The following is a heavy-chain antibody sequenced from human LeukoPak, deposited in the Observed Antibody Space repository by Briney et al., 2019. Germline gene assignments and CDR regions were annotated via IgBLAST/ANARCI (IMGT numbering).Heavy chain of an antibody. CDR1: GVYFSSSG. CDR2: IKQDGTEK. J-gene: IGHJ4*02. CDR3: ARETTERTVNC. Sequence: ETLSLTCSVSGVYFSSSGCYWGWIRQPPGKGLEWVANIKQDGTEKDYVDSVKGRFTISRDNDENSLYLQMNSLRVEDTAVYFCARETTERTVNCWGQGTLVTVSS. V-gene: IGHV3-7*01. D-gene: IGHD2/OR15-2a*01.